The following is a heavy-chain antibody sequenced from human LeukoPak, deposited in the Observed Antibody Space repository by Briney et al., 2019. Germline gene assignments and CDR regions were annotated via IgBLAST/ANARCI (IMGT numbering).Heavy chain of an antibody. D-gene: IGHD6-6*01. J-gene: IGHJ6*02. CDR2: IYYTGST. Sequence: SETLSLTCTVSGASISSYYGSWIRQPPGKGLEWLGSIYYTGSTNYNPSLRSRVTISIDTSKNQFSLKLTSVTAADTAMYYCTSSDYDYYAMDVWGQGTTVTVSS. CDR3: TSSDYDYYAMDV. V-gene: IGHV4-59*08. CDR1: GASISSYY.